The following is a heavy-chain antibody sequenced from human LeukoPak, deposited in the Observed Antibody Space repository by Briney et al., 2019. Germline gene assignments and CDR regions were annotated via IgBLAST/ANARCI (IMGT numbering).Heavy chain of an antibody. J-gene: IGHJ6*02. CDR2: IYSSGIT. V-gene: IGHV4-4*07. D-gene: IGHD1-26*01. Sequence: SETLSLTCAVSGGSIKNYYWTWIRQSAGKGLEWIGRIYSSGITNYNPSLTSRVVMSVDVSKSQFSLELTSVTAADTAVYYCVSLSESVGWNYYYGMDVWGQGTTVIVSS. CDR1: GGSIKNYY. CDR3: VSLSESVGWNYYYGMDV.